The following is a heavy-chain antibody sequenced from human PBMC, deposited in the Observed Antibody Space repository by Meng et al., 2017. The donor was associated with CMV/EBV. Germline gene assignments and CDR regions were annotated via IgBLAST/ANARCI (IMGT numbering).Heavy chain of an antibody. CDR1: GGSLSGCY. CDR2: INHSGST. V-gene: IGHV4-34*01. Sequence: QVLAQPWGSGPLKPSATLSLTCVLYGGSLSGCYWSWIRQPPGKGLEWIGEINHSGSTNYNPSLKSRVTISVDTSKNQFSLKLSSVTAADTAVYYCARVWDSGWDYWGQGTLVTVSS. D-gene: IGHD3-22*01. J-gene: IGHJ4*02. CDR3: ARVWDSGWDY.